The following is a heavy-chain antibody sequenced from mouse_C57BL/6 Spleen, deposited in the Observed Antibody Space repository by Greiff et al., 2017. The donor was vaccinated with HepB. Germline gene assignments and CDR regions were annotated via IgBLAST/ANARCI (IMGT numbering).Heavy chain of an antibody. D-gene: IGHD1-1*01. CDR2: IHPNSGST. J-gene: IGHJ2*01. CDR3: ASPPYYGSSYVDY. Sequence: QVQLKQPGAELVKPGASVKLSCKASGYTFTSYWMHWVKQRPGQGLEWIGMIHPNSGSTNYNEKFKSKATLTVDKSSSTAYMQLSSLTSEDSAVYYCASPPYYGSSYVDYWGQGTTLTVSS. V-gene: IGHV1-64*01. CDR1: GYTFTSYW.